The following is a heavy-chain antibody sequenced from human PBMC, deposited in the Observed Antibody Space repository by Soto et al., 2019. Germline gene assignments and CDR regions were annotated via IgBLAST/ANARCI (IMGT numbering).Heavy chain of an antibody. V-gene: IGHV3-66*01. Sequence: EVQLVESGGGLVQPGGSLRLSCAAYGFTVSTNYMSWVRQAPGKGLEWVSVLYSGETTYYADSVKGRFTISRDNSKNPVYLQISSLRAEDTAVYYCARDWGGDAGLYWYFDLWGRGTLVTVSS. CDR1: GFTVSTNY. D-gene: IGHD3-10*01. CDR3: ARDWGGDAGLYWYFDL. J-gene: IGHJ2*01. CDR2: LYSGETT.